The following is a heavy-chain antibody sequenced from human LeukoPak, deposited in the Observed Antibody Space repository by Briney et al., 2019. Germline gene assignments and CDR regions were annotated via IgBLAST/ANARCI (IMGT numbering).Heavy chain of an antibody. Sequence: GGSLRLSCAASGFTFSSYGMHWVRQAPGKGLEWVAVISYDGSNKYYADSVKGRFTISRDNSKNTLYLQMNSLRAEDTAVYYCAKGIAAAEGFDYWGQGTLVTVSS. CDR2: ISYDGSNK. CDR3: AKGIAAAEGFDY. V-gene: IGHV3-30*18. CDR1: GFTFSSYG. D-gene: IGHD6-13*01. J-gene: IGHJ4*02.